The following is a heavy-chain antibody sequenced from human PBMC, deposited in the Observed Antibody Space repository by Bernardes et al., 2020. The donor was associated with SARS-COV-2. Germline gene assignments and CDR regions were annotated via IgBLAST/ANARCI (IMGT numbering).Heavy chain of an antibody. CDR3: ARAHCSGRGCYYNS. V-gene: IGHV4-31*03. CDR2: IYYTGST. Sequence: SETLSLTCTVSGASISSGAYYWTWIRQHPGKGLDWIGYIYYTGSTYYIPSLKSRVTISVDTSKNQFSLKMISVTAADTAMYYCARAHCSGRGCYYNSWGQGTLVTVSS. CDR1: GASISSGAYY. D-gene: IGHD2-15*01. J-gene: IGHJ5*02.